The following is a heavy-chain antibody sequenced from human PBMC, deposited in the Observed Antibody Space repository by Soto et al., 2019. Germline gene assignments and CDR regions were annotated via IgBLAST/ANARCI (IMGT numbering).Heavy chain of an antibody. CDR3: ARDPLPMDV. CDR2: ISAYNGNT. D-gene: IGHD1-26*01. Sequence: ASVKVSCKVSGYTLTELSMHWVRQAPGQGLEWMGWISAYNGNTNYAQKLQGRVTMTTDTSTSTAYMELRSLRSDDTAVYYCARDPLPMDVWGQGTTVTVSS. V-gene: IGHV1-18*01. J-gene: IGHJ6*02. CDR1: GYTLTELS.